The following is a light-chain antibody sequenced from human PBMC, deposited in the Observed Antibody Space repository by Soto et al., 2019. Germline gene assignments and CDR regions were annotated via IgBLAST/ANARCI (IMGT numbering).Light chain of an antibody. CDR2: KAS. CDR1: QSISSW. Sequence: DLQMTQSPSTLSASVGDRVTITCRASQSISSWLTWYQQKPGKAPKVLIYKASSLQSGVPSRSSGSGSGTACTLTISSLQPDDFATYYCLQYHSYPDTFGQGTKLEIK. V-gene: IGKV1-5*03. J-gene: IGKJ2*01. CDR3: LQYHSYPDT.